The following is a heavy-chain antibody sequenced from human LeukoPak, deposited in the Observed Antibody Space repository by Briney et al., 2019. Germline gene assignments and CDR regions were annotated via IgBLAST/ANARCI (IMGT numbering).Heavy chain of an antibody. CDR2: VYYSGTT. J-gene: IGHJ4*02. Sequence: SETLSLTCSVSGDSISLSFYYWGWIRQPPGKALEWIGSVYYSGTTSYNPSLKSRVAISVDMSKNHFSLRLRSVTAADTAMYYCARGTLYRGWSYYLDFWGQGSQVTVSS. D-gene: IGHD6-19*01. CDR3: ARGTLYRGWSYYLDF. CDR1: GDSISLSFYY. V-gene: IGHV4-39*07.